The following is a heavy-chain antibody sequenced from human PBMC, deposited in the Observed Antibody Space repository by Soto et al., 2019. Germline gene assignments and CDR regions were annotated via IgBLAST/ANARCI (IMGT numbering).Heavy chain of an antibody. CDR2: INPNSGGT. J-gene: IGHJ4*02. Sequence: ASVKVSCKASGYTFTGYYMHWLRQAPGQGLEWMRWINPNSGGTKYVQRFQGRVTMTRDTSINTAYMELSRLRSDDTAVYYCARNLHIDYDILTGYTILDYWGQGTLVTVSS. D-gene: IGHD3-9*01. V-gene: IGHV1-2*02. CDR3: ARNLHIDYDILTGYTILDY. CDR1: GYTFTGYY.